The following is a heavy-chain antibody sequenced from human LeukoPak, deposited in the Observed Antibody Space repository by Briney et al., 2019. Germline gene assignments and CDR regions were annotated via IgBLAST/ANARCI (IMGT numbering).Heavy chain of an antibody. CDR1: GFTFSSYW. Sequence: GGSLRLSCAASGFTFSSYWMHWVRQAPGKGLEWVSSISWNAYNVEYADSVKGRFTISRDNAKSSLYLQLHNLRPEDTALYFCAKDRDSANLYSTEYFQYWGQGTLVTVS. CDR3: AKDRDSANLYSTEYFQY. CDR2: ISWNAYNV. J-gene: IGHJ1*01. V-gene: IGHV3-9*01. D-gene: IGHD3-22*01.